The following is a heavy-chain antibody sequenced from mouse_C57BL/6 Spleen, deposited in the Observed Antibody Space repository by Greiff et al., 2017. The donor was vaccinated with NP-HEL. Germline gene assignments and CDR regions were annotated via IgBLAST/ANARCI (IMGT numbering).Heavy chain of an antibody. CDR1: GSTFTSYW. V-gene: IGHV1-69*01. CDR3: ARSEFRDYYGDYYFDY. D-gene: IGHD1-1*01. CDR2: IDPSDSYT. Sequence: QVQLQQPGAELVMPGASVKLSCKASGSTFTSYWMHWVKQRPGQGLEWIGEIDPSDSYTNYNQKFKGKSTLTVDKSSSTAYMQLSSLTSEDSAVYYCARSEFRDYYGDYYFDYWGQGTTLTVSS. J-gene: IGHJ2*01.